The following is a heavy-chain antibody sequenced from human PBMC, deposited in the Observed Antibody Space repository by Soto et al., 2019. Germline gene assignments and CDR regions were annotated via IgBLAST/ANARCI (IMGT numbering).Heavy chain of an antibody. J-gene: IGHJ6*02. V-gene: IGHV3-30*04. CDR1: GFTFSSYA. D-gene: IGHD4-17*01. Sequence: GGSLRLSCVASGFTFSSYAMHWVRQAPGKGLEWVAVISYDGSNKYYADSVKGRFTISRDNSKNTLYLQMNSLRAEDTAVYYCASAVTTGYYYYGMDVWGQGTTVTISS. CDR3: ASAVTTGYYYYGMDV. CDR2: ISYDGSNK.